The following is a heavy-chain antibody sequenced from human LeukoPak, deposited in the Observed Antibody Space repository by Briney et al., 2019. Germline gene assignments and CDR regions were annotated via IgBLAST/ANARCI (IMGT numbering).Heavy chain of an antibody. Sequence: SETLSLTCTVSGGSISTFSWSWIRQFPGKGLEWIGSIYIKSANYNPSLKSRVAISVDTSKNQFSLRLDSVTTADTAVYYCARDTTVASGMQYWGQGTLVTVSS. CDR1: GGSISTFS. J-gene: IGHJ4*02. CDR3: ARDTTVASGMQY. V-gene: IGHV4-59*01. D-gene: IGHD6-19*01. CDR2: IYIKSA.